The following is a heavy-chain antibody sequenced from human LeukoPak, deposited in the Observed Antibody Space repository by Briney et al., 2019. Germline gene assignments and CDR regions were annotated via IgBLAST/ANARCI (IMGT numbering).Heavy chain of an antibody. Sequence: GGSLRLSCAASGFTVSSNYMSWVRQAPGKGLEWVSVIYSGGTTYYADSVKGRFTISRDNSKNTLYLQMNSLRAEDTAVYYCAKFPSVSSSWHWGQGTLVTVSS. CDR2: IYSGGTT. CDR3: AKFPSVSSSWH. D-gene: IGHD6-13*01. V-gene: IGHV3-53*01. J-gene: IGHJ4*02. CDR1: GFTVSSNY.